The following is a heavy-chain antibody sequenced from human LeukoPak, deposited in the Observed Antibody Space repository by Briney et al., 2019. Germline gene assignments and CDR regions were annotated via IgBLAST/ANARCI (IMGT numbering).Heavy chain of an antibody. Sequence: PGGSLRLSCAASGFTFSSYGMHWVRQAPGKGLEWVAVIWYDGSNKYYADSVKGRFTISRDNSKNTLYLQMDSLRAEDTAVYYCAKDDCSSTSCYSYYIDYWGQGTLVTVSS. CDR2: IWYDGSNK. D-gene: IGHD2-2*01. CDR3: AKDDCSSTSCYSYYIDY. V-gene: IGHV3-33*03. CDR1: GFTFSSYG. J-gene: IGHJ4*02.